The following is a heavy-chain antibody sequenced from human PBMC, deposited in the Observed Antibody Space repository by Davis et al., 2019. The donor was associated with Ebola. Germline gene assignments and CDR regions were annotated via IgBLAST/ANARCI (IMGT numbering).Heavy chain of an antibody. CDR2: ISAYNGNT. J-gene: IGHJ4*02. Sequence: AASVKVSCKASGYTFTSHGISWVRQAPGQGLEWMGWISAYNGNTNYPQKFQGRVTMTTDTSTSTAYMEVGSLRSDDTAVYYCARAQFPTTSDHWGQGTLVTVSS. CDR1: GYTFTSHG. D-gene: IGHD1-1*01. CDR3: ARAQFPTTSDH. V-gene: IGHV1-18*01.